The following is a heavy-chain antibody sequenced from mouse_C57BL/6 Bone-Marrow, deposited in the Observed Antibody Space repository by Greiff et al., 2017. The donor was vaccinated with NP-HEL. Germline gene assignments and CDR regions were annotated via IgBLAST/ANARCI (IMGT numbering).Heavy chain of an antibody. CDR2: IYPGGGYT. D-gene: IGHD1-1*01. J-gene: IGHJ3*01. V-gene: IGHV1-63*01. CDR3: ASYYYGSSFSY. CDR1: GYTFTNYW. Sequence: QVQLKESGAELVRPGTSVKMSCKASGYTFTNYWIGWAKQRPGHGLEWIGDIYPGGGYTNYNEKFKGKATLTADKSSSTAYMQFSSLTSEDSAIYYCASYYYGSSFSYWGQGTLVTVSA.